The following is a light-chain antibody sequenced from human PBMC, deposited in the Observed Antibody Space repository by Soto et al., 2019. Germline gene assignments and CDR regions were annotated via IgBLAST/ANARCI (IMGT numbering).Light chain of an antibody. V-gene: IGKV3-11*01. CDR3: QHRSNWPRGT. Sequence: EIVLTQSPATLSLSPGERATLSCRASQSVSSYLAWYQQKPGQAPRLLIYDASNRATGIPARFSGSGSGTDFTLTISSLQPEDFAVYYCQHRSNWPRGTFGQGTRREIK. CDR2: DAS. CDR1: QSVSSY. J-gene: IGKJ5*01.